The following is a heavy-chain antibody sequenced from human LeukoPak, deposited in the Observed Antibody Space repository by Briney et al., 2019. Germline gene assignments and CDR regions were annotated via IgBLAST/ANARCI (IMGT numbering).Heavy chain of an antibody. CDR3: AREGYSYGYLQGEYYYYMDV. V-gene: IGHV3-48*04. Sequence: PGGSLRLSCAASGFNFSSYSMKWVRQAPGKGLQWVSYISSSRTTIYYADCVKGRFTISRDNAKNSLYMQMNSLRAEDTAVYYCAREGYSYGYLQGEYYYYMDVWGKGTTVTVSS. D-gene: IGHD5-18*01. CDR1: GFNFSSYS. J-gene: IGHJ6*03. CDR2: ISSSRTTI.